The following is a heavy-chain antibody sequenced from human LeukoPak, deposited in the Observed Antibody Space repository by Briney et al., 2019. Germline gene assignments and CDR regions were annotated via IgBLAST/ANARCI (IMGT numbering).Heavy chain of an antibody. Sequence: PGGSLRLSCAASGFTFSNAWISWVRQAPGKGLEWVGRIKSKTDGGTTDYAAPVKGRFTISRDDSKNTLYLQMNSLKTEDTAVYYCTTDRTMVRGVIDYWGQGTLVTVSS. CDR2: IKSKTDGGTT. CDR3: TTDRTMVRGVIDY. J-gene: IGHJ4*02. V-gene: IGHV3-15*01. CDR1: GFTFSNAW. D-gene: IGHD3-10*01.